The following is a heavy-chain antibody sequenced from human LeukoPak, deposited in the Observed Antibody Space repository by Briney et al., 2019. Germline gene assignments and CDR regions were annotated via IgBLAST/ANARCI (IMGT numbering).Heavy chain of an antibody. V-gene: IGHV3-23*01. CDR2: ISGSSSST. CDR1: GFTFSTYA. J-gene: IGHJ3*02. D-gene: IGHD3-22*01. CDR3: AKVRMITMIAYDAFDI. Sequence: GGSPRLSCAASGFTFSTYAMNWVRQAPGKGLEWVSAISGSSSSTYYADSVKGRFTISRDNSKNTLYLQMNSLRAEDTAVYYCAKVRMITMIAYDAFDIWGQGTMVTVSS.